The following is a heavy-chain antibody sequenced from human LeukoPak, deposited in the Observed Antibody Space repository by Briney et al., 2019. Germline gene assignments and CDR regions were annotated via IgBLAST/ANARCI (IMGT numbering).Heavy chain of an antibody. CDR3: ARAAKPPRKYYDILTGYYPFDY. J-gene: IGHJ4*02. D-gene: IGHD3-9*01. CDR1: GGSISSSSYY. Sequence: SETLSLTCTVSGGSISSSSYYWGWIRQPPGKGLEWIGSIYYSGSTYYSPSLKSRVTISVDTSKNQFSLKLSSVTAADTAVYYCARAAKPPRKYYDILTGYYPFDYWGQGTLVTVSS. V-gene: IGHV4-39*07. CDR2: IYYSGST.